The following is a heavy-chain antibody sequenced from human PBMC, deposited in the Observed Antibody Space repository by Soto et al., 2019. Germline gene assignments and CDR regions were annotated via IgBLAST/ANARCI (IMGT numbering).Heavy chain of an antibody. CDR1: GFTFSSYA. J-gene: IGHJ6*04. Sequence: GGSLRLSCAASGFTFSSYAMSWVRQAPGKGLEWVSAISGSGGSTYYADSVKGRFTISRDNSKNTLYLQMNSLRAEDTAVYYCAKDKFLGIAAAGTYKMDVWGKGTTVTVSS. CDR2: ISGSGGST. CDR3: AKDKFLGIAAAGTYKMDV. V-gene: IGHV3-23*01. D-gene: IGHD6-13*01.